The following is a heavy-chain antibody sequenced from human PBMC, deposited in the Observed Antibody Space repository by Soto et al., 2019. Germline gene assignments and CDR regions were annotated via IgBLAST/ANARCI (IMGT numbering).Heavy chain of an antibody. CDR3: ARQYDYVWVSYRSYFDY. J-gene: IGHJ4*02. D-gene: IGHD3-16*02. CDR2: IFHSGST. Sequence: QVQLQESGPGLVKPSGTLSLTCAVSGGSISSSNWWSWVRQPPGKGLEWIGEIFHSGSTNYNPSLKSRVTISVAKSKNQFSLKLSSVTAADTAVYYCARQYDYVWVSYRSYFDYWGQGALVTVSS. V-gene: IGHV4-4*02. CDR1: GGSISSSNW.